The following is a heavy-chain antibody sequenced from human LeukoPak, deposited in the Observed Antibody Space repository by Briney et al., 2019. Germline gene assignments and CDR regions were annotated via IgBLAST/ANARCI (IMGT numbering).Heavy chain of an antibody. D-gene: IGHD5-12*01. CDR1: GGSISSYY. V-gene: IGHV4-4*07. Sequence: SETLSLTCTVSGGSISSYYWSWIRQPAGKGLEWIGRFYSGGSTDYNPSLKSRVTMSVDTSKNRFSLKLSSVTAGDTAVYYCARVYSGYDLPGSLANYYFDYWGQGTLVTVSS. CDR3: ARVYSGYDLPGSLANYYFDY. CDR2: FYSGGST. J-gene: IGHJ4*02.